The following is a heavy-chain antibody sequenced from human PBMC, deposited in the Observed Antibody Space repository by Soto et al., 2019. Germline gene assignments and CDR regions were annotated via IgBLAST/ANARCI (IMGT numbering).Heavy chain of an antibody. CDR3: ARARDDLWSGYYYFDY. CDR1: GGSISTYH. V-gene: IGHV4-59*01. Sequence: SETLSLTCTVSGGSISTYHWGWIRQPPGKGLEWIGYIYYSGSTNYNPSLKSRVTMSVDTSKDQFSLKLSSVTAADTVVYYCARARDDLWSGYYYFDYWGQGTPVTVSS. D-gene: IGHD3-3*01. J-gene: IGHJ4*02. CDR2: IYYSGST.